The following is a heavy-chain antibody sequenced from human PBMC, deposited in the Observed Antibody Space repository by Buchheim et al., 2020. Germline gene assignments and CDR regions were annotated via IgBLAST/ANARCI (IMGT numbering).Heavy chain of an antibody. V-gene: IGHV4-34*01. Sequence: QVQLQQWGAGLLKPSETLSLTCGVYGGSFSTSYWAWIRQPPGKGLEWIGEINHSGGTNYNPSLKSRVTISIDTSKNQFSLKLSSVTAADTALYYCARTYCSTSSCAERGIYYWGQGTL. CDR2: INHSGGT. CDR3: ARTYCSTSSCAERGIYY. CDR1: GGSFSTSY. J-gene: IGHJ4*02. D-gene: IGHD2-2*01.